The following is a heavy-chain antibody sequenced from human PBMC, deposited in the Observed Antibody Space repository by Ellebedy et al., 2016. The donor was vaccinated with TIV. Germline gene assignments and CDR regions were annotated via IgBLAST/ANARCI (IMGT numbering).Heavy chain of an antibody. CDR3: ASGPNQYFFDY. J-gene: IGHJ4*02. Sequence: MPSETLSLTCTVSYDSISSYYWSWIRQPPGKGLEWIGYIYYTGSTNYNPSLKSRLTILVDTSKNQFSLKLTSVTAADTAVYYCASGPNQYFFDYWGQGTLVTVSS. CDR1: YDSISSYY. CDR2: IYYTGST. V-gene: IGHV4-59*01.